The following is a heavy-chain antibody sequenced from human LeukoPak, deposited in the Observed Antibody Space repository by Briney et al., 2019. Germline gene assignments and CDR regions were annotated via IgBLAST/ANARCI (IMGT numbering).Heavy chain of an antibody. CDR1: GGSISSSNYY. V-gene: IGHV4-39*01. CDR3: ARHAYYDFVTGLFDP. Sequence: KPSETLSLICTVSGGSISSSNYYWGWIRQPPGKGLEWIGSIYYSGNTYYNPSLKSRVTISVDTSKNHFSLNLNSVTAADTAMYYCARHAYYDFVTGLFDPWGQGTLVTVSS. J-gene: IGHJ5*02. CDR2: IYYSGNT. D-gene: IGHD3-3*01.